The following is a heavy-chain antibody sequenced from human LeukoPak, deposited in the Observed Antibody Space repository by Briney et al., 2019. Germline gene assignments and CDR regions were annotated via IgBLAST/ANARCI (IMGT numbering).Heavy chain of an antibody. CDR3: ARDASRYCSSTSCYSSFDY. V-gene: IGHV1-2*02. J-gene: IGHJ4*02. Sequence: ASVKVYCKASGYTFTGYYMHWVRQAPGQGLEWMGWINPNSGGTNYAQKFQGRVTMTRDTSISTAYMELSRLRSDDTAVYYCARDASRYCSSTSCYSSFDYWGQGTLVTVSS. D-gene: IGHD2-2*01. CDR2: INPNSGGT. CDR1: GYTFTGYY.